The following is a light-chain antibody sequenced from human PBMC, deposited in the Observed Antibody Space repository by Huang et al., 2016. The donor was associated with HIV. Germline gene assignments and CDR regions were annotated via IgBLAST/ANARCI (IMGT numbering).Light chain of an antibody. CDR3: QQRSKWPLT. Sequence: EIVLTQSPATLSLSPGEGATLSCRASQSVSSYLAWYQQKPGQAPRLLIYDASNRATGIPARFSGSGSGTDFTLTISSLEPEDFAVYYCQQRSKWPLTFGQGTKLEIK. V-gene: IGKV3-11*01. CDR2: DAS. CDR1: QSVSSY. J-gene: IGKJ2*01.